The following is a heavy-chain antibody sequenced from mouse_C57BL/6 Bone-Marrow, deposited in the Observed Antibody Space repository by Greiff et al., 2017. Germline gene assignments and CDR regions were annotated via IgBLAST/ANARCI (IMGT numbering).Heavy chain of an antibody. J-gene: IGHJ1*03. D-gene: IGHD1-1*01. Sequence: DVKLQESGPGLVKPSQTVFLTCTVTGISITTGNYRWSWIRQFPGNKLEWIGYIYYSGTITYNPSLTSRTTITRDTPKNQFFLEMNSLTAEDTATYYCARDRYYGSSYWYFDVWGTGTTVTVSS. CDR1: GISITTGNYR. V-gene: IGHV3-5*01. CDR3: ARDRYYGSSYWYFDV. CDR2: IYYSGTI.